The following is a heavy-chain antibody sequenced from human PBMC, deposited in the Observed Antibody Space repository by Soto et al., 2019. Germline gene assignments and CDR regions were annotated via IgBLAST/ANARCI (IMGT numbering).Heavy chain of an antibody. CDR3: ATWYDFWSGYGVGGMDV. CDR2: FDPEDGET. CDR1: GYTLTELS. D-gene: IGHD3-3*01. J-gene: IGHJ6*02. V-gene: IGHV1-24*01. Sequence: ASVKVSCKVSGYTLTELSMHWVRQAPGKGLEWMGGFDPEDGETIYAQKFQGRVTMTEDTSTDTAYMELSSLRSEDTAVYYCATWYDFWSGYGVGGMDVWGQGTTVTVSS.